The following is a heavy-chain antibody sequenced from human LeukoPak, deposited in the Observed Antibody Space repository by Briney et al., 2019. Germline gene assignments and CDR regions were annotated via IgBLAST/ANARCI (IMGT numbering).Heavy chain of an antibody. CDR2: IIPIFGTA. V-gene: IGHV1-69*13. CDR1: GGTFSSYA. CDR3: ARGFWSGYYGGHFDY. D-gene: IGHD3-3*01. Sequence: ASVKVPCKASGGTFSSYAISWVRQAPGQGLEWMGGIIPIFGTANYAQKFQGRVTITADESTSTAYMELSSLRSEDTAVYYCARGFWSGYYGGHFDYWGQGTLVTVSS. J-gene: IGHJ4*02.